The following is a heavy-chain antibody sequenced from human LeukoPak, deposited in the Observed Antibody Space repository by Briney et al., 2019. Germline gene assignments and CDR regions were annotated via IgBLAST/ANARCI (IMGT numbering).Heavy chain of an antibody. J-gene: IGHJ4*02. Sequence: KPSETLSLTCSVSGASISNSYWNWVRQPPGMGLEWIGDIHSSGSTNYNPSLKSRVTISVDTSRNQFSLKMSSVTAADTAVYYCANSYDGKIVPFDNWGQGNLVTVSS. CDR2: IHSSGST. D-gene: IGHD4-23*01. V-gene: IGHV4-4*09. CDR1: GASISNSY. CDR3: ANSYDGKIVPFDN.